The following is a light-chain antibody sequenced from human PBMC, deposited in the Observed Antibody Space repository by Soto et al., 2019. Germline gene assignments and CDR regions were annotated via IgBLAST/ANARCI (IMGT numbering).Light chain of an antibody. V-gene: IGKV2-30*01. CDR1: QGLVYSNGNTF. CDR3: LPCAHAPHT. J-gene: IGKJ2*01. CDR2: KVS. Sequence: DVVMTQSPLSLPVTLGQSASISCRSTQGLVYSNGNTFLEWFFQGPGQPPRRLIYKVSNRVSGVPERVSGCGAGTDFELHICLAEAEDVGVYYGLPCAHAPHTFGQGTELEIK.